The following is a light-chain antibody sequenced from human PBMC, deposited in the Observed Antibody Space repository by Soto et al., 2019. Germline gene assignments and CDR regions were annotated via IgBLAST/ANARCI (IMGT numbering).Light chain of an antibody. CDR1: NIGSKS. Sequence: SYELTQPPSVSVAPGKTARITCGGNNIGSKSVHWYQQKPGQAPVLVIYYDSDRPSGIPERFSGSNSGNTATLTISRVEAGDEAHYYCQVWDSSSDPHVVFGGGTKLTVL. V-gene: IGLV3-21*04. CDR2: YDS. CDR3: QVWDSSSDPHVV. J-gene: IGLJ2*01.